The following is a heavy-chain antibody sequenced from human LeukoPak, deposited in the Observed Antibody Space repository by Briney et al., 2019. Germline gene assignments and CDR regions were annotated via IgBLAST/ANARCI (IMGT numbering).Heavy chain of an antibody. CDR3: ARDRGRIAAAGDTRTYDAFDI. V-gene: IGHV4-59*01. J-gene: IGHJ3*02. D-gene: IGHD6-13*01. Sequence: PSETLSLTCTVSGGSISSYYWSWIRQPPGKGLEWIGYIYYSGSTNYNPSLKSRVTISVDTSKNQFSLKLSSVTAADTAVYYCARDRGRIAAAGDTRTYDAFDIWGQGTMVTVSS. CDR2: IYYSGST. CDR1: GGSISSYY.